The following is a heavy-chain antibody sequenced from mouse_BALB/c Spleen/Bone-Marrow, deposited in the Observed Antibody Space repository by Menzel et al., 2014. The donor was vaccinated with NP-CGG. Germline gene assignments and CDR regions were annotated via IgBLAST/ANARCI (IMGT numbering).Heavy chain of an antibody. D-gene: IGHD2-14*01. CDR3: ARGGVRGGYWYFDV. CDR1: GYTFSSYW. CDR2: ILPESGST. Sequence: VQRVESGAELMKPGASVKISCKATGYTFSSYWIEWVKQRPGHGLEWIGEILPESGSTNYNEKFKGKATFTADTSSNTAYTQRSSLSSEDSSVFYCARGGVRGGYWYFDVWGAGTTVTVSS. V-gene: IGHV1-9*01. J-gene: IGHJ1*01.